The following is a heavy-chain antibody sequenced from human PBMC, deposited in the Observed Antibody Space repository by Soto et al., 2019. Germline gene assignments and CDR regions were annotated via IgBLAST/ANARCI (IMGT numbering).Heavy chain of an antibody. D-gene: IGHD2-21*02. CDR1: GDTFTEYY. J-gene: IGHJ4*02. CDR3: ARGRHVVGVTAALDY. V-gene: IGHV1-46*01. Sequence: QVQLMQSGAEVKKPGASVKVSCKASGDTFTEYYIHWVRQAPGQGLEWMGPVNPSGGHTTYAQHFLGRVTMTRDTATSTLYMELTSLTSEETAVYYCARGRHVVGVTAALDYWGQGTLVTVSS. CDR2: VNPSGGHT.